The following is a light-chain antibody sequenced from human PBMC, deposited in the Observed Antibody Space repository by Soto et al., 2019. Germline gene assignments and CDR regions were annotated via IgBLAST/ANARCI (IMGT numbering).Light chain of an antibody. CDR2: GNS. J-gene: IGLJ1*01. CDR3: QSYDSSLSGSFV. CDR1: SSNIGAGYD. V-gene: IGLV1-40*01. Sequence: QSVLTQPPSVSGAPGHRVTISCTGSSSNIGAGYDVHWYQQLPGTAPKLLIYGNSNRPSGVPDRFSGSKSGTSASLAITGLQAEDEADYYCQSYDSSLSGSFVFGTGTKVPVL.